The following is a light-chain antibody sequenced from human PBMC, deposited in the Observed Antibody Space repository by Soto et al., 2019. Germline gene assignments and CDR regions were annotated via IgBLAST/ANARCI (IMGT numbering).Light chain of an antibody. CDR1: QSVSSSY. Sequence: EIVLTQSPGTLSLSPGERATLSCRASQSVSSSYLAWYQQKPGQAPRHLTSGASSRATGIPDRFSGRGSGTDFTLTISILEPEDFALYYCQQYGTSPITFGQGTRLEI. CDR2: GAS. V-gene: IGKV3-20*01. CDR3: QQYGTSPIT. J-gene: IGKJ5*01.